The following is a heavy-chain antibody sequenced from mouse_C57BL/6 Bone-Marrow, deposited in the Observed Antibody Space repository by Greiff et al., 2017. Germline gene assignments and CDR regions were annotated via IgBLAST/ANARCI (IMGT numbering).Heavy chain of an antibody. CDR3: ARGTYYSNLGSMDY. V-gene: IGHV1-81*01. Sequence: QVQLQQSGAELARPGASVKLSCKASGYTFTSYGISWVKQRTGQGLEWIGEIYPRSGNTYYNEKCKGKATLTADKSSSTAYMELRSLTSEDSAVYFCARGTYYSNLGSMDYWGQGTSVTVSS. CDR2: IYPRSGNT. CDR1: GYTFTSYG. D-gene: IGHD2-5*01. J-gene: IGHJ4*01.